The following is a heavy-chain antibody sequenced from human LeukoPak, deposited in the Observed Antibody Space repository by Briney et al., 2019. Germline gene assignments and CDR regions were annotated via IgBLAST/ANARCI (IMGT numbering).Heavy chain of an antibody. J-gene: IGHJ3*02. V-gene: IGHV4-39*01. CDR3: ARHSVRLRTFSAFDI. CDR1: GGFVRSTNYY. Sequence: SETLSLTCTVSGGFVRSTNYYWAFIRQSPGKGLEWIATVSYSGNTYYHPSLQRRVTISVDTSKPQFSLKLTSVTAADTAVYFCARHSVRLRTFSAFDIWGQGTMVTVSS. CDR2: VSYSGNT. D-gene: IGHD4-17*01.